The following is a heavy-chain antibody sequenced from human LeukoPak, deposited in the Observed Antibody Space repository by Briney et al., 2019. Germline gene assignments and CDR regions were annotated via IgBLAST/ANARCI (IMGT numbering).Heavy chain of an antibody. CDR2: INPNSGGT. CDR3: ARDFIVGATCFDY. CDR1: GYTFTGYY. V-gene: IGHV1-2*02. D-gene: IGHD1-26*01. J-gene: IGHJ4*02. Sequence: ASVKVSCKASGYTFTGYYMHWVRQAPGQGLEWMGWINPNSGGTNYAQKFQGRVTMTRDTSISTAYMELSGLRSDDTAVYYCARDFIVGATCFDYWGQGTLVTVSS.